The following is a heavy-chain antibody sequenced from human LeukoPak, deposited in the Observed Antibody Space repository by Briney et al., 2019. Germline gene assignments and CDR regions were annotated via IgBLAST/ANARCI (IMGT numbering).Heavy chain of an antibody. CDR3: ARDFYGSGSLTT. J-gene: IGHJ4*02. V-gene: IGHV3-30-3*01. Sequence: PGGSLRLSCAASGFTFSGYAMHWVRQAPGKGLEWVAVISYDGSNKYYADSVKGRFTISRDNSKNTLYLQMNSLRAEDTAVYYCARDFYGSGSLTTWGQGTLVTVSS. CDR1: GFTFSGYA. CDR2: ISYDGSNK. D-gene: IGHD3-10*01.